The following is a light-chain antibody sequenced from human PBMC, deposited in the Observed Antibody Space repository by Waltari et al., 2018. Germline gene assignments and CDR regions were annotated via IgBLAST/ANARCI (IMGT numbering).Light chain of an antibody. CDR2: FSG. Sequence: QQTPGQAPGLITFFSGDCPSGNPERCSASKSGNTATLTISKVEAGDAADYYCQVWDSDNYHVVFGGGTKLT. J-gene: IGLJ2*01. CDR3: QVWDSDNYHVV. V-gene: IGLV3-21*04.